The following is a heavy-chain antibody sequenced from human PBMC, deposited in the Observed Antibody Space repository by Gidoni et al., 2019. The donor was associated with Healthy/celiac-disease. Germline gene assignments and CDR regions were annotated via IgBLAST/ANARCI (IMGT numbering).Heavy chain of an antibody. CDR2: IYPGDSDT. CDR1: GYSFTSYW. Sequence: EVQLVQSGAEVKYPGESLKISCKGSGYSFTSYWIGWVRQMPVKGLEWMGIIYPGDSDTRYSPSFQGQVTISADKSISTAYLQWSSLKASDTAMYYCARSITIFGVVKPPSAGGWYYGMDVWGKGTTVTVSS. CDR3: ARSITIFGVVKPPSAGGWYYGMDV. V-gene: IGHV5-51*01. J-gene: IGHJ6*04. D-gene: IGHD3-3*01.